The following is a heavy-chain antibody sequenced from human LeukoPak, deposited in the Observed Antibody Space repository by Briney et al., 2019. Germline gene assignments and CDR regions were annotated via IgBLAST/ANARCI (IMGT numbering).Heavy chain of an antibody. CDR3: ARGTPDFDS. CDR2: IYQSGRA. CDR1: GGSISSGGFS. V-gene: IGHV4-30-2*01. Sequence: SETLSLTCAVSGGSISSGGFSWNWIRQPPGKGLEWIGFIYQSGRATYNPSLESRVNISVDRSKNQFSVKMNSVTAADTAVYFCARGTPDFDSWGQGTLVTVSS. J-gene: IGHJ4*02.